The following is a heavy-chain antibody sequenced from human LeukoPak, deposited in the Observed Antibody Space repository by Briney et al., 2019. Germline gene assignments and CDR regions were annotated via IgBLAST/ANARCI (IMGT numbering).Heavy chain of an antibody. J-gene: IGHJ6*03. Sequence: GGSLRLSCAASGFTFSSYAMSWVRQAPGKGLEWVSAISGSGGSTYYADSVKGRFTISRDNSKNTLYLQMNSLRAEDTAVYYCAKDVTYYYDDPDYYYMDVWGKGTTVTVSS. CDR2: ISGSGGST. D-gene: IGHD3-22*01. V-gene: IGHV3-23*01. CDR3: AKDVTYYYDDPDYYYMDV. CDR1: GFTFSSYA.